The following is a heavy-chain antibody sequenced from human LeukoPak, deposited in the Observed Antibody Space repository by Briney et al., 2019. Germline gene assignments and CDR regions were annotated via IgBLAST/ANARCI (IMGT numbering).Heavy chain of an antibody. CDR3: ARDPTTGYSSTWYFDL. Sequence: ASVKVSCKASGYTFTGYYMHWVRQAPGQGLEWMGWINPNSGGTNYAQKFQGRVTITRDTSASTAYMELSSLRSEDTAVYYCARDPTTGYSSTWYFDLWGRGTLVTVSS. J-gene: IGHJ2*01. D-gene: IGHD6-13*01. CDR1: GYTFTGYY. V-gene: IGHV1-2*02. CDR2: INPNSGGT.